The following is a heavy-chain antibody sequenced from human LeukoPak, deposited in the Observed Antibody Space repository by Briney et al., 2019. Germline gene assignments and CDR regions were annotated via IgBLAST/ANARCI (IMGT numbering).Heavy chain of an antibody. V-gene: IGHV3-30*02. CDR2: IRYDGNNK. CDR3: AKDFDRPYYFDY. CDR1: GFTFSSYD. Sequence: GGSLRLSCAASGFTFSSYDMHWVRQAPGKGLEWVAFIRYDGNNKYYADSMKGRFTISRDNSKNTLYLQMNSLRAEDTAMYYCAKDFDRPYYFDYWGQGTLVTVSS. D-gene: IGHD3-9*01. J-gene: IGHJ4*02.